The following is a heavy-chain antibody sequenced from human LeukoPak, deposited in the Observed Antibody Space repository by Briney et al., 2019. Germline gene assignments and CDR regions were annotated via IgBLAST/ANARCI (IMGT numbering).Heavy chain of an antibody. D-gene: IGHD2-15*01. CDR1: GFTFSSYW. Sequence: GGSLRLSCAVSGFTFSSYWMHWVRQAPGKGLVWVSRIKSDGSMTDYAGSVKGRFTISRDNAKNTLYLQMNSLRAEDTAVYYCARELPFDYWGQGTLVTVSS. J-gene: IGHJ4*02. CDR2: IKSDGSMT. CDR3: ARELPFDY. V-gene: IGHV3-74*01.